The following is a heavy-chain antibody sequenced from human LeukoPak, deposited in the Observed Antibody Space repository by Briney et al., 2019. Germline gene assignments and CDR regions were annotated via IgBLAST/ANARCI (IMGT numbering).Heavy chain of an antibody. CDR3: ARGLNNYGYRHILTY. V-gene: IGHV4-59*01. CDR1: GGSISSYY. D-gene: IGHD5-24*01. CDR2: IYYSGST. J-gene: IGHJ4*02. Sequence: SETLSLTCTVSGGSISSYYWSWIRQPPGKGLEGSGYIYYSGSTNYNPSLKCRVTISVDTSKNQFSLKLSSVTAADTAVYYCARGLNNYGYRHILTYWGQGTLVTVSS.